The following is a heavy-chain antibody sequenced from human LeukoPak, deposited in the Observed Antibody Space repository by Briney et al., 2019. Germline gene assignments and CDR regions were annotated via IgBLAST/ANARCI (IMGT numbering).Heavy chain of an antibody. J-gene: IGHJ3*02. Sequence: SETLSLTCTVSGGSISNYYWSWIWQPPGKGLEWIGSIYHSGSTYYNPSLKSRVTISVDTSKNQFSLKLSSVTAADTAVYYCARSRITMIVGAGAFDIWGQGTMVTVSS. CDR2: IYHSGST. D-gene: IGHD3-22*01. V-gene: IGHV4-59*08. CDR1: GGSISNYY. CDR3: ARSRITMIVGAGAFDI.